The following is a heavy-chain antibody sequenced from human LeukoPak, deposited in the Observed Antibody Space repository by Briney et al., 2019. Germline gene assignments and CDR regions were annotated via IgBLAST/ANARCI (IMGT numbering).Heavy chain of an antibody. CDR1: GGSISSHY. CDR3: ARAQRGTTAIFDY. J-gene: IGHJ4*02. Sequence: SVTLSLTCSVSGGSISSHYWSWIRQPPGRGLEWIAYIYNSVSTNYNPSLKSRVTISVDTSKNQFTLKLSAVTAADTAVYYCARAQRGTTAIFDYWGQGTLVTVSS. CDR2: IYNSVST. D-gene: IGHD4-17*01. V-gene: IGHV4-59*11.